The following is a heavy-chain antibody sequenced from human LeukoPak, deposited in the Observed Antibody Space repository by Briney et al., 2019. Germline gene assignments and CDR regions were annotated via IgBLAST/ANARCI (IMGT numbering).Heavy chain of an antibody. D-gene: IGHD3-9*01. Sequence: GESLKISCKGSGYSFTSYWIGWVRQMPGKGXXXMGIIYPGDSDTRYSPSFQGQVTISADKSISTAYLQWSSLKASDTAMYYCARRDILTGYLDYWGQGTLVTVSS. CDR2: IYPGDSDT. CDR3: ARRDILTGYLDY. V-gene: IGHV5-51*01. CDR1: GYSFTSYW. J-gene: IGHJ4*02.